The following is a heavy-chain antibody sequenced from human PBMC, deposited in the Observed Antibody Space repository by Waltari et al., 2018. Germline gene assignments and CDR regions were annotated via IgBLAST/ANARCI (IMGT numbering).Heavy chain of an antibody. CDR3: AKERTTVVRSGC. V-gene: IGHV3-23*04. D-gene: IGHD4-17*01. CDR2: ISGSGGST. Sequence: EVQLVESGGGLVQPGGSLRLSCPAAGFTFSNYAISWVRQAPGKGLEWVSAISGSGGSTYYADSVKGRFTISRDNSKNTLYLQMNSLRAEDTAVYYCAKERTTVVRSGCWGQGTLVTVSS. J-gene: IGHJ4*02. CDR1: GFTFSNYA.